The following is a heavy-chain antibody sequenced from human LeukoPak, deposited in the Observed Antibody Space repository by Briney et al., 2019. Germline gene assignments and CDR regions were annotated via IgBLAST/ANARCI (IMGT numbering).Heavy chain of an antibody. Sequence: TGGSLRLSCAASGFTFSSYSMNWVRQAPGKGLEWVSSISSSSYIYYADSVKGRFTISRDNAKNSLYLQMNSLRAEDTAVYYCARDWTTVTNDAFDIWGQGTMVTVSS. CDR3: ARDWTTVTNDAFDI. CDR2: ISSSSYI. V-gene: IGHV3-21*01. D-gene: IGHD4-17*01. CDR1: GFTFSSYS. J-gene: IGHJ3*02.